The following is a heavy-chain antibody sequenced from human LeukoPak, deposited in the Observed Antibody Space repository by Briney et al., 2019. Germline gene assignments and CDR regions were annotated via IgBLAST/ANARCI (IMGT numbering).Heavy chain of an antibody. CDR1: GFTFSNYA. CDR2: ISYDGSK. D-gene: IGHD6-19*01. CDR3: APGYSSGWSLLQYFDY. V-gene: IGHV3-30*03. Sequence: GGSLRLSCAASGFTFSNYAMHWVRQAPGKGLEWVAVISYDGSKYYPESVKGRFTISRDNSQNTLSLQMDSLRPEDMAVYYCAPGYSSGWSLLQYFDYWGQGTLVTVSS. J-gene: IGHJ4*02.